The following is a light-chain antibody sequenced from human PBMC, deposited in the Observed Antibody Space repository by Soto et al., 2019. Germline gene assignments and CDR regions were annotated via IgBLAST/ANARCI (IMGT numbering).Light chain of an antibody. CDR3: QQYYERPLT. V-gene: IGKV3-15*01. CDR1: ESVGSN. J-gene: IGKJ1*01. CDR2: GAS. Sequence: VKSKSPVTLSLSPEDSATLSCRSSESVGSNLAWYQQKPGQAPRLLIYGASTRATGIPARFSGSGSGTEFTLTISSLQSEDFAAYYCQQYYERPLTFGQGTKVDIK.